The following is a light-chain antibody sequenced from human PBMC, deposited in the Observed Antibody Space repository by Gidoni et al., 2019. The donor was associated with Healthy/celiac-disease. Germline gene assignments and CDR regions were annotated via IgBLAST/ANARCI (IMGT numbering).Light chain of an antibody. V-gene: IGKV3-15*01. CDR2: GAS. Sequence: EIVMTQSPATLSVSPGERATLSCRASQSVSSNLDWYQQKPGQAPRLLIYGASTRATVIPARFSGSGSGTEFTLTISSLQSEDFAVYYCQQYNNWPETFGQGTKVEIK. J-gene: IGKJ1*01. CDR3: QQYNNWPET. CDR1: QSVSSN.